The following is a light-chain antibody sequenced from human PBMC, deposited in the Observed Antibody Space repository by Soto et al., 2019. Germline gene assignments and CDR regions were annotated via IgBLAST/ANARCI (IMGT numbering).Light chain of an antibody. J-gene: IGKJ2*01. CDR1: QSIGRD. CDR2: GAS. Sequence: DIQMTQFPSSLSASVGDRVTITCRASQSIGRDLNWYHQRPGKAPNLLIHGASSLQSGVPSRFSGSGSGTDFTLTINSLQPEDFATYYCQQTYGTPPTFGPGTKLESK. CDR3: QQTYGTPPT. V-gene: IGKV1-39*01.